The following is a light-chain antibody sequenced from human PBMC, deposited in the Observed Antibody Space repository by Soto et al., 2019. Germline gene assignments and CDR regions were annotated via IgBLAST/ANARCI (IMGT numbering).Light chain of an antibody. J-gene: IGLJ2*01. Sequence: QSALTQPASVSGSPGQSITISCTGTSSDVGDYNYVSWYQQHPGKAPKLMIYDVSNRPSGVSNRFSGSKSGNTASLTVSGLQAEDEADYYCSSYTSSSTLVFGGGTMLTVL. CDR1: SSDVGDYNY. CDR2: DVS. V-gene: IGLV2-14*01. CDR3: SSYTSSSTLV.